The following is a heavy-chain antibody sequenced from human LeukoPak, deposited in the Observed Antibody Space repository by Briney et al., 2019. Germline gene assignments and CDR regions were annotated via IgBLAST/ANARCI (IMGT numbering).Heavy chain of an antibody. CDR1: GYTFTGYY. D-gene: IGHD3-16*01. Sequence: ASVKVSRKSSGYTFTGYYMHWVRQTPGQGLEWMGWINAYNGNTNYAQKLQGRVTMTTDTSTSTAYMELRNLRSDDTAVYYCARGGPAARLITFGGVTDYWGQGTLVTVSS. CDR3: ARGGPAARLITFGGVTDY. CDR2: INAYNGNT. J-gene: IGHJ4*02. V-gene: IGHV1-18*04.